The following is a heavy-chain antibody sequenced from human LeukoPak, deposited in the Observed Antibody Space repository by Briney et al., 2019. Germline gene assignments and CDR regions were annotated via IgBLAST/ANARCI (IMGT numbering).Heavy chain of an antibody. V-gene: IGHV3-11*01. J-gene: IGHJ4*02. CDR2: ISSSGSTI. CDR3: ARVRRRYDFWSGYDY. Sequence: GGSLRLSCAASGFTFSDYYMSWIRQAPGKGLGGVSYISSSGSTIYYADSVKGRFTISRDNAKNSLYLQMNSLRAEDTAVYYCARVRRRYDFWSGYDYWGQGTLVTVSS. D-gene: IGHD3-3*01. CDR1: GFTFSDYY.